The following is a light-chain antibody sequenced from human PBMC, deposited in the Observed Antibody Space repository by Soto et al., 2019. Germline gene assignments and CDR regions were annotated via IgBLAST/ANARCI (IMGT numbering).Light chain of an antibody. J-gene: IGLJ2*01. CDR1: SSAVGDYYL. V-gene: IGLV2-23*01. CDR2: EGS. Sequence: QSALTQPASVSGSPGQSITISCTGTSSAVGDYYLVSWYQQHPGKAPKLMIYEGSKRPSGVSNRFSGSKSGNSASLTISGLQAEDEADYYCCSYAGSSTLLFGGGTKITVL. CDR3: CSYAGSSTLL.